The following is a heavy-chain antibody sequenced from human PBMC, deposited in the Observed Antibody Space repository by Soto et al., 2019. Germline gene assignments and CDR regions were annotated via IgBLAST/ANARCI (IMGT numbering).Heavy chain of an antibody. CDR2: ISYDGSNK. V-gene: IGHV3-30*18. D-gene: IGHD3-22*01. J-gene: IGHJ6*02. CDR3: AKEFSYYYDSSGYYASDGMDV. CDR1: GFTFSSYG. Sequence: GGSLRLSCAASGFTFSSYGMHWVRQAPGKGLEWVAVISYDGSNKYYADSVKGRFTISRDNSKNTLYLQMNSLRAEDTAVYYCAKEFSYYYDSSGYYASDGMDVWGQGTTVTVSS.